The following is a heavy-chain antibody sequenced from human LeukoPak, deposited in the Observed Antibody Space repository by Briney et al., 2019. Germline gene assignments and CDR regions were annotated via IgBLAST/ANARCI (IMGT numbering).Heavy chain of an antibody. CDR3: ARGCSSASCYGLDF. J-gene: IGHJ6*02. Sequence: GGSLRLSCAASGFTVSSNYMSWVRQAAGEGLEWVSLIYSDGGTYYADSVRGRFTVSRDNSKNTLNLQMNSLRAEDTAFYYCARGCSSASCYGLDFWGQGTPVTVSS. D-gene: IGHD2-2*01. V-gene: IGHV3-66*01. CDR1: GFTVSSNY. CDR2: IYSDGGT.